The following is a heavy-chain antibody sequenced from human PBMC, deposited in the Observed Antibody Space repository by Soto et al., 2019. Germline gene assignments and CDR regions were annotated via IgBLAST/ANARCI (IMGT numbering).Heavy chain of an antibody. CDR1: GGSFSGYY. D-gene: IGHD2-15*01. J-gene: IGHJ5*02. CDR3: ARNPGYCSGGSCYYNWFDP. CDR2: INHSGST. Sequence: QVQLQQWGAGLLKPSETLSLTCAVYGGSFSGYYWSWIRQPPGKGLEWIGEINHSGSTNYNPSLKSRVTISVDTSKNHFSLKLSSVTAADTAVYYCARNPGYCSGGSCYYNWFDPWGQGTLVTVSS. V-gene: IGHV4-34*01.